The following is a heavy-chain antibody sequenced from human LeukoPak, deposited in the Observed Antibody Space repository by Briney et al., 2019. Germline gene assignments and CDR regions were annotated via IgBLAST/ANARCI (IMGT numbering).Heavy chain of an antibody. CDR1: GFILSNYE. D-gene: IGHD3-22*01. V-gene: IGHV3-48*04. CDR3: AKGHYYYDSSGYYYEDYFDY. CDR2: IRSTSASI. J-gene: IGHJ4*02. Sequence: GGSLRLSCAASGFILSNYEMNWVRQAPGKGLEWVSYIRSTSASIYYADSVKGRFTISRDDAKNTLYLQMNSLRAEDTAVYYCAKGHYYYDSSGYYYEDYFDYWGQGTLVTVSS.